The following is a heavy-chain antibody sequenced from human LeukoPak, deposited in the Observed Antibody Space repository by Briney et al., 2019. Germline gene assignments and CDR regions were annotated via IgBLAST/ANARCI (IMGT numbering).Heavy chain of an antibody. D-gene: IGHD4-17*01. CDR1: GGSFSGYY. Sequence: KPSETLSLTCAVYGGSFSGYYWSWIRQPPGKGLEWIGEINHSGSTNYNPSLKSRVTISVDTSKNQFSLKLSSVTAADTAVYYCARSDYGDTLDYWGQGTLVTVSS. CDR3: ARSDYGDTLDY. J-gene: IGHJ4*02. V-gene: IGHV4-34*01. CDR2: INHSGST.